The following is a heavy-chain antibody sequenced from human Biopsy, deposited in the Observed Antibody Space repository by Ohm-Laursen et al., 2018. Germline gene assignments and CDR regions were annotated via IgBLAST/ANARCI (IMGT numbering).Heavy chain of an antibody. CDR1: GYTFTGKY. D-gene: IGHD6-19*01. J-gene: IGHJ4*02. Sequence: SSVKVSCKASGYTFTGKYIHWVRKAPGQGLEWMGWINPDSGVTNYAQKFQGRVTMTRDTSISTAYMELSRLGSDDTAVYYCARDKYRSWNYFDNWGQGSLVTVSS. V-gene: IGHV1-2*02. CDR3: ARDKYRSWNYFDN. CDR2: INPDSGVT.